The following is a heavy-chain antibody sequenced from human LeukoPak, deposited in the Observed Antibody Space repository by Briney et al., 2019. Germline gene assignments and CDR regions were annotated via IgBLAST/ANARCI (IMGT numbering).Heavy chain of an antibody. Sequence: GGSLRLSCAASGFTFSSYSMNWVRQAPGKGLEWVSYISSSSSAIYYADSVKGRFTISRDNAKNSLYLQMNSLRAEDTAVYYCAGGAGYYYGSGSHLGWFDPWGQGTLVTVSS. D-gene: IGHD3-10*01. CDR3: AGGAGYYYGSGSHLGWFDP. CDR2: ISSSSSAI. J-gene: IGHJ5*02. V-gene: IGHV3-48*01. CDR1: GFTFSSYS.